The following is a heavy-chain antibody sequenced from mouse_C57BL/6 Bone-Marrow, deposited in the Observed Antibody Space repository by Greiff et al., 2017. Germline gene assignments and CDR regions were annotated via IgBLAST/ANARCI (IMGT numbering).Heavy chain of an antibody. CDR3: ASLTMRLRLAWFAY. Sequence: EVKLEESGPGLVKPSQSLSLTCSVTGYSITSGYYWNWIRQFPGNKLEWMGYISYDSSNNYNPSLKNRITITRDTSKNQFFLKLNSVTTKDTATYYCASLTMRLRLAWFAYWGQGTLVTVSA. V-gene: IGHV3-6*01. CDR2: ISYDSSN. CDR1: GYSITSGYY. D-gene: IGHD1-1*02. J-gene: IGHJ3*01.